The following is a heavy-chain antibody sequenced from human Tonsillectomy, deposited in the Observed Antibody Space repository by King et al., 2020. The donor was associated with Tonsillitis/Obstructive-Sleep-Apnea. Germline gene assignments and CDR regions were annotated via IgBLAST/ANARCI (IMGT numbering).Heavy chain of an antibody. Sequence: VQLVESGAEVKKPGASVKVSCKASGYTFTSYDINWVRQATGQGLEWMGWMNPNSGNTGYAQKFQGRVTMTRNTSISTAYMELSSLRSEETAVYYCARGPRLIAAAVVVHSYFDLWGRGTLVTVSS. D-gene: IGHD6-25*01. V-gene: IGHV1-8*01. CDR2: MNPNSGNT. CDR1: GYTFTSYD. CDR3: ARGPRLIAAAVVVHSYFDL. J-gene: IGHJ2*01.